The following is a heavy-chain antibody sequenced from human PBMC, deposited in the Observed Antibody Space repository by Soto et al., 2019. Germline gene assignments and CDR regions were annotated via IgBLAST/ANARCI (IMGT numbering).Heavy chain of an antibody. Sequence: PSETLSLTCTVSGGSISSYYWSWIRQPPGKGLEWIGYIYYSGSTNYNPSLKSRVTISVDTSKNQFSLKLSSVTAADTAVYYCPRDSYGDYAYWGQGTLVTVSS. CDR3: PRDSYGDYAY. CDR2: IYYSGST. D-gene: IGHD4-17*01. V-gene: IGHV4-59*01. J-gene: IGHJ4*02. CDR1: GGSISSYY.